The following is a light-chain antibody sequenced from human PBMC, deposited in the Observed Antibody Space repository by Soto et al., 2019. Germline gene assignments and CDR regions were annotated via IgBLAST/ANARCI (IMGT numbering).Light chain of an antibody. CDR3: LQNFKFPWT. J-gene: IGKJ1*01. CDR2: AAS. CDR1: QGITDD. V-gene: IGKV1-6*01. Sequence: AIQMTPSPPSLSASVGDRVTITCRASQGITDDLGWYQQKPGKAPKLLIYAASSLQSGVPSRFSGSGSGTDFTLTISSLQPEDFATYYCLQNFKFPWTFGLGTKVDIK.